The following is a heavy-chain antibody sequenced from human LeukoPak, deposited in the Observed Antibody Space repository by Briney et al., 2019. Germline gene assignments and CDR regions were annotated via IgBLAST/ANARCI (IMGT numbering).Heavy chain of an antibody. CDR2: IYHSGSI. CDR1: GGSFSGYY. V-gene: IGHV4-34*01. Sequence: SETLSLTCAVYGGSFSGYYWSWIRQPPGKGLEWIGEIYHSGSINYNPSLKSRVTISVDTSKNQFSLKLTSVTAADTAVYYCARSRIMYGSRTSVDYWGQGTLVTVSS. CDR3: ARSRIMYGSRTSVDY. J-gene: IGHJ4*02. D-gene: IGHD3-10*01.